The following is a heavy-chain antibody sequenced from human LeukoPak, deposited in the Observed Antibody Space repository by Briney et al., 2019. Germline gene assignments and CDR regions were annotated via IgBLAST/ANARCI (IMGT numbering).Heavy chain of an antibody. Sequence: GGSLRLSCEASGFAFSSSAMSWVRQAPGKGLEWVSTISGAGGSTWYADSVKGRFTISRDNSKNSLSLQMSGLRAEDTARYYCAKDHSSSWYDYFFDHWGQGTLVTVSS. CDR3: AKDHSSSWYDYFFDH. V-gene: IGHV3-23*01. CDR2: ISGAGGST. CDR1: GFAFSSSA. J-gene: IGHJ4*02. D-gene: IGHD6-13*01.